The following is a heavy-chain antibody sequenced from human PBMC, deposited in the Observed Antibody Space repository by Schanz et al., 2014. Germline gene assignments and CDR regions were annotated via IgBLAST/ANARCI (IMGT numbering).Heavy chain of an antibody. J-gene: IGHJ5*02. Sequence: QVQLQESGPGLVKPSQTLSLTCIVSGGSISSGTYYWSWLRQAAGKGREWIGRLYTSGTTNYNPSHKSRVTISLDTSTTEFSEKLSSLTAADAAVYYCAREPLSGYNWFDPWGQGSLVTVSS. CDR2: LYTSGTT. V-gene: IGHV4-61*02. CDR1: GGSISSGTYY. CDR3: AREPLSGYNWFDP. D-gene: IGHD6-25*01.